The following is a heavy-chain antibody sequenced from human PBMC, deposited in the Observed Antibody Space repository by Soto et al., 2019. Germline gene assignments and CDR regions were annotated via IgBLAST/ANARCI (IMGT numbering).Heavy chain of an antibody. CDR3: AKDRGSSGWYNSDAFDI. CDR2: ISGSGGST. V-gene: IGHV3-23*01. D-gene: IGHD6-19*01. CDR1: GFTFSSYA. J-gene: IGHJ3*02. Sequence: PGGSLRLSCAASGFTFSSYAMGWLRQAPGKGPEWVSAISGSGGSTYYADSVKGRFTISRDNSKNTLYLQMNSLRAEDTAVYYCAKDRGSSGWYNSDAFDIWGQGTMVTVSS.